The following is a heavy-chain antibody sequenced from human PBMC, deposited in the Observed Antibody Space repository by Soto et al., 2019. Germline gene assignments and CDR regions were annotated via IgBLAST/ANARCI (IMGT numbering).Heavy chain of an antibody. CDR2: IYGGDSDT. J-gene: IGHJ6*02. D-gene: IGHD2-2*01. Sequence: GESLKISCKGSGYSFYNYWIGWVRQTPGKGLGWMGIIYGGDSDTRYSPTFQGQVILSADNSLSTAYLQWTSLEASDTAVYYCARSLYAGYCSSTSCSTTYFYFYYPVDVWGQGTTVTVSS. V-gene: IGHV5-51*01. CDR3: ARSLYAGYCSSTSCSTTYFYFYYPVDV. CDR1: GYSFYNYW.